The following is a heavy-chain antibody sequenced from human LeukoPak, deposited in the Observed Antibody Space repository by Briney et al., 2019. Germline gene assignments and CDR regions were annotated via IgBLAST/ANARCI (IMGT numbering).Heavy chain of an antibody. CDR2: IYYSGNT. CDR1: GGSISSSSYY. J-gene: IGHJ4*02. Sequence: KPSETLSLTCTVSGGSISSSSYYWGWIRQPPGKGLEWIGSIYYSGNTYYKPSLQSRVTISVDTSKNQFSLKTRSVTAADTAAYYCAKMTGSYSHPFDYWGQGTLVTVSS. CDR3: AKMTGSYSHPFDY. V-gene: IGHV4-39*01. D-gene: IGHD1-26*01.